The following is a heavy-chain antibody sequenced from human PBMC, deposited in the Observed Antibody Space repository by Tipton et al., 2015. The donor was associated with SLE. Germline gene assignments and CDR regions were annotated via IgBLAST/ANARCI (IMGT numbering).Heavy chain of an antibody. CDR3: ARGAWAAAGH. CDR1: GFTFSNYP. D-gene: IGHD6-13*01. Sequence: SLRLSCTASGFTFSNYPMSWVRQAPGKGLEWVSAISGSGYSTYYADSVKGRFTISRDNSKNTLYLQMNSLRAEDTAVYYCARGAWAAAGHWGQGTLVTVSS. CDR2: ISGSGYST. V-gene: IGHV3-23*01. J-gene: IGHJ4*02.